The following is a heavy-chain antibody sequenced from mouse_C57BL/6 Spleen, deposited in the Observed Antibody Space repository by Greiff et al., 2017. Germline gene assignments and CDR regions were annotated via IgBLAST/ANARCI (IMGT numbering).Heavy chain of an antibody. J-gene: IGHJ2*01. Sequence: VQLQQSGAELARPGASVKMSCKASGYTFTSYTMHWVKQRPGQGLEWIGYINPSSGYTKYNQKFKDKATLTADKSSSTAYMQLSSLTSEDSAVYYCARSNGYDVDYFDYWGQGTTLTVSS. CDR1: GYTFTSYT. CDR3: ARSNGYDVDYFDY. CDR2: INPSSGYT. V-gene: IGHV1-4*01. D-gene: IGHD2-2*01.